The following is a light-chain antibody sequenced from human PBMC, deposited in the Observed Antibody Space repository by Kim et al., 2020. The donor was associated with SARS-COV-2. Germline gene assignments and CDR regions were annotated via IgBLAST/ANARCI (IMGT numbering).Light chain of an antibody. Sequence: EVVLTQSPGTLSLSPGESAALSCRASRSVNSNYVAWYQQKPGQAPRLLIYGSSSRATGIPDRFSGSGSGTHFTLTINRLEPEDFAVYHCQLYGGSPLFTFGPGTKVDIK. CDR3: QLYGGSPLFT. CDR1: RSVNSNY. V-gene: IGKV3-20*01. J-gene: IGKJ3*01. CDR2: GSS.